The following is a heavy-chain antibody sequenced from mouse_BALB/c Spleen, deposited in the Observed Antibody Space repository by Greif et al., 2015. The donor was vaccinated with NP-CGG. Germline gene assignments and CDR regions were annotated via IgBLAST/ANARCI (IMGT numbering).Heavy chain of an antibody. V-gene: IGHV5-12-2*01. CDR2: ISNGGGST. CDR1: GFTFSSYT. D-gene: IGHD3-1*01. CDR3: ARQLGLRNYYAMDY. J-gene: IGHJ4*01. Sequence: EVQLQQSGGGLVQPGGSLKLSCAASGFTFSSYTMSWVRQTPEKRLEWVAYISNGGGSTYYPDTVKGRFTISRDNAKNTLYLQMSSLKSEDTAMYYCARQLGLRNYYAMDYWGQGTSVTVSS.